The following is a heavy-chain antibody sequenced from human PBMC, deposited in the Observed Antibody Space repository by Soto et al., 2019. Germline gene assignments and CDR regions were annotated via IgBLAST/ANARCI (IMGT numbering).Heavy chain of an antibody. CDR3: AHSGYYDSSGYYFSHFDF. CDR1: GFSLSTSGVG. D-gene: IGHD3-22*01. CDR2: IYWDDDK. V-gene: IGHV2-5*02. Sequence: QITLKESGPTLVKPTQTLTLTCTFSGFSLSTSGVGVGWIRQPPGKALEWLALIYWDDDKRYSPSLQSRLTITKDTSKNQVVLTMTNMDPLDTATYYCAHSGYYDSSGYYFSHFDFWGQGTLVTVSS. J-gene: IGHJ4*02.